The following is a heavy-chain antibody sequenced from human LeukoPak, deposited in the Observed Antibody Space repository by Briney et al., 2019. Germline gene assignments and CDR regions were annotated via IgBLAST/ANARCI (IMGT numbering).Heavy chain of an antibody. V-gene: IGHV3-30*02. CDR2: IRYDESNK. D-gene: IGHD2-15*01. CDR1: GFTFSNYG. J-gene: IGHJ4*02. Sequence: RSGGSLRLSCEASGFTFSNYGMHWVRQAPGKGLEWVAFIRYDESNKYYADSVKGRFTISRDNSNNTLYLQMNSLRAEDTAVYYCAKIVADYWGQGTLVTVSS. CDR3: AKIVADY.